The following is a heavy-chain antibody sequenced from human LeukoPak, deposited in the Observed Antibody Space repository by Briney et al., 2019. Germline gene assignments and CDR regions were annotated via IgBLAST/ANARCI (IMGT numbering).Heavy chain of an antibody. J-gene: IGHJ4*02. D-gene: IGHD6-13*01. Sequence: ASVKVSCKASGYTFTTYGINWVRQAPGQGLEWMGWISAYNGNTNYAQKLQGRVTMTTDTSTSTAYMELRSLRSDDTAVYYCARVLFGAAAVDYWGQGTLVTVSS. CDR2: ISAYNGNT. V-gene: IGHV1-18*01. CDR1: GYTFTTYG. CDR3: ARVLFGAAAVDY.